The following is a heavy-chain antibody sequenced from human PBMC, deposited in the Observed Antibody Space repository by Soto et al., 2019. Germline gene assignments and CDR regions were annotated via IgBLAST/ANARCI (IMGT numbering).Heavy chain of an antibody. CDR3: ATTLGFGELFTGFDY. J-gene: IGHJ4*02. V-gene: IGHV5-51*01. CDR2: IYPGDSDT. CDR1: GYSFTRYW. Sequence: GESLNTCCKDSGYSFTRYWIVWVPQMPGKGLEWMGIIYPGDSDTRYSPSFQGQVTISADKSISTAYLQWSSLKASDTAMYYCATTLGFGELFTGFDYWGQGTLVTVSS. D-gene: IGHD3-10*01.